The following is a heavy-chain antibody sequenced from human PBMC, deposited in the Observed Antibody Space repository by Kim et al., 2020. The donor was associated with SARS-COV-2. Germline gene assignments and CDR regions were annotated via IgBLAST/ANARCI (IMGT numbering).Heavy chain of an antibody. CDR2: IIPIFGTT. Sequence: SVKVSCKASGGTFRSYAFSWVRQAPGQGLEWMGGIIPIFGTTNNAQKFQGRVTITADESTSTVYMELSSLRSEDTAVYYCARGSYSGSYSKYYYYGMDVWGQWTTVTVSS. J-gene: IGHJ6*02. CDR3: ARGSYSGSYSKYYYYGMDV. D-gene: IGHD1-26*01. CDR1: GGTFRSYA. V-gene: IGHV1-69*13.